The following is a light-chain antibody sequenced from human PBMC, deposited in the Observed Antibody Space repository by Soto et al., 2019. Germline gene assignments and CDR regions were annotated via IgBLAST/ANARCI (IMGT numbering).Light chain of an antibody. CDR1: QSLLHTNGNNY. CDR3: QQLKSYPYT. J-gene: IGKJ2*01. V-gene: IGKV2-28*01. Sequence: DIVMTQSPLSLPVSPGEPASISCRSSQSLLHTNGNNYLDWYLQKAGQSPQLLIYLGSNRASGVPDRFSGSGSETEFTLTISSLQPEDFATYYCQQLKSYPYTFGQGTNLEIK. CDR2: LGS.